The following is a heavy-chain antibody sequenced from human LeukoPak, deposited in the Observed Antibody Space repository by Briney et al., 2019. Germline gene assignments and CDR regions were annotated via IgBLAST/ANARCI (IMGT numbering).Heavy chain of an antibody. D-gene: IGHD6-13*01. CDR1: GYTFTSYA. Sequence: ASVKVSCKASGYTFTSYAMHWVRQAPGQRLEWMGWINAGNGNTKYSQKFQGWVTMTRDTSISTAYMELSRLRSDDTAVYYCARGDLVAAAGMADYWGQGTLVTVSS. CDR3: ARGDLVAAAGMADY. CDR2: INAGNGNT. J-gene: IGHJ4*02. V-gene: IGHV1-3*01.